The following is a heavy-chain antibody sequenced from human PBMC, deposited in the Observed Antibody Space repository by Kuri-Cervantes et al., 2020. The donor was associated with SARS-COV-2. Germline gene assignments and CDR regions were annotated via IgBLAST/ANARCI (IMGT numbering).Heavy chain of an antibody. J-gene: IGHJ2*01. D-gene: IGHD5-24*01. Sequence: SCKASGYTFTSYGMHWVRQAPGKGLEWVAVIWYDGSNKYYADSVRGRFTISRDNSKNTLYLQMNSLRAEDTAVYYCARESRDAYNLGSFDLWGRGTLVTVSS. V-gene: IGHV3-33*01. CDR2: IWYDGSNK. CDR1: GYTFTSYG. CDR3: ARESRDAYNLGSFDL.